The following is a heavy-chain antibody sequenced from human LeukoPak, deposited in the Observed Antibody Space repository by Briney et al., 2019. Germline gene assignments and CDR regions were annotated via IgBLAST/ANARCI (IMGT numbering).Heavy chain of an antibody. Sequence: SGPTLVKPTQTLTLTCTFSGFSLSTSGVGVGWIRQPPGKALEWLALIYWDDDKRYSPSLKSRLTITKDTSKNQVVLTMTNMDPVDTAIYYCAHRRKEQLWLPFDFWGQGTLVTVSS. CDR3: AHRRKEQLWLPFDF. D-gene: IGHD5-18*01. J-gene: IGHJ4*02. V-gene: IGHV2-5*02. CDR2: IYWDDDK. CDR1: GFSLSTSGVG.